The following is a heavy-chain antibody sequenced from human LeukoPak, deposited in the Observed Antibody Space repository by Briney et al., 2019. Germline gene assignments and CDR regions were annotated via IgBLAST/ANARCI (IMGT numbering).Heavy chain of an antibody. Sequence: PGGSLRLSCAASGFTFSSYSMNWVRQAPGKGLEWVSSISSSSSYIYYADSVKGRFTISRDNAKNSLYLQMNSLRAEDTAVYYCARDMVPSDAFDIWGQGTMVTVSS. D-gene: IGHD2-2*01. CDR1: GFTFSSYS. CDR2: ISSSSSYI. CDR3: ARDMVPSDAFDI. V-gene: IGHV3-21*01. J-gene: IGHJ3*02.